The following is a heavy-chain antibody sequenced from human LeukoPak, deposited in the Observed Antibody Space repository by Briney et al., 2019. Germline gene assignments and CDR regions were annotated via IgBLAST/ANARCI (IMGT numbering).Heavy chain of an antibody. CDR1: GGSFSGYY. V-gene: IGHV4-34*01. CDR3: ARGRGYCSGGSCYLDP. CDR2: INHSGST. Sequence: SETLSLTCAVYGGSFSGYYWSWIRQPPGKGLEWIGEINHSGSTNYNPSLKSRVTISVDTSKNQFSLKLSSVTAADTAVYYCARGRGYCSGGSCYLDPWGQGTLVTVSS. J-gene: IGHJ5*02. D-gene: IGHD2-15*01.